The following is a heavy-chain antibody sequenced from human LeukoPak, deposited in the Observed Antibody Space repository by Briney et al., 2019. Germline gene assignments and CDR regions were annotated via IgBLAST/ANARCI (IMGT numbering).Heavy chain of an antibody. V-gene: IGHV3-23*01. Sequence: GGSLRLSCAASGFTFSSYAMSWVRQAPGKGLEWVSAISGSGDSTYYADSVKGRFTISRDNAKKSLYLQMNSLRAEDTAVYYCARDHHRRLYDSQARDTFDIWGQGTMVTVSS. CDR2: ISGSGDST. D-gene: IGHD3-22*01. CDR3: ARDHHRRLYDSQARDTFDI. CDR1: GFTFSSYA. J-gene: IGHJ3*02.